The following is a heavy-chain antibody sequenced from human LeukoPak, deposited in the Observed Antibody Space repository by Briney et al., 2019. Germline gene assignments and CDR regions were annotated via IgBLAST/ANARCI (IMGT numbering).Heavy chain of an antibody. CDR1: GFNFSSYG. Sequence: PGGSLRLSCAASGFNFSSYGLHWVRQAPGKGLEWVAFIRNDGSNKYCADSVRGRFTISRDNSKNTLYLQMNSLRPEDTALYYCNQIDYWGQGTLVTVSS. V-gene: IGHV3-30*02. CDR2: IRNDGSNK. J-gene: IGHJ4*02. CDR3: NQIDY.